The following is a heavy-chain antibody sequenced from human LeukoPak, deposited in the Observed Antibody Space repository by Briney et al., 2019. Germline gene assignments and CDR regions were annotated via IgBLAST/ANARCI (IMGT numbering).Heavy chain of an antibody. J-gene: IGHJ3*02. Sequence: GGSLRLSCAASGFTFNSYAMSWVRQAPGKGLEWVSAISGSGGSTYYADSVKGRFTISRDNSKNTLYLQMNSLRAEDTAVYYCAKDLGITMIVVVIADAFDIWGQGTMVTVSS. V-gene: IGHV3-23*01. CDR3: AKDLGITMIVVVIADAFDI. CDR1: GFTFNSYA. CDR2: ISGSGGST. D-gene: IGHD3-22*01.